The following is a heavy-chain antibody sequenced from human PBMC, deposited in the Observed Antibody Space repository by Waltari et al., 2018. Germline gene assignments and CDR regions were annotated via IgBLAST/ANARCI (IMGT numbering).Heavy chain of an antibody. CDR1: GCSISTFY. CDR3: ARAVVFDSSGYPLWHFDH. V-gene: IGHV4-59*12. Sequence: QVLLQESGPGLVKPSETLSLTCTVSGCSISTFYWSWIRPSAGRGLEWIGYVDSTGSTNYTPSPTSRVTISVDTSKNQFSLKLGSVTAADTAVYFCARAVVFDSSGYPLWHFDHWGQGALVTVSP. J-gene: IGHJ4*02. CDR2: VDSTGST. D-gene: IGHD3-22*01.